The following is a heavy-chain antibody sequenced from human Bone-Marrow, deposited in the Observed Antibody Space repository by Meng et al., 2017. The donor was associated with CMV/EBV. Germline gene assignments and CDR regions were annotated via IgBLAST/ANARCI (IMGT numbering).Heavy chain of an antibody. CDR2: IKSDGSSA. J-gene: IGHJ4*02. Sequence: LSLTCAASGFTFSSYWMHWVRQVPGKGLVWVSRIKSDGSSAHYADSVKGRFTTSRDNAKNTLDLQMNSLRVEDTAVYYCASELAKGYWGRGTLVTVSS. D-gene: IGHD1-1*01. CDR1: GFTFSSYW. V-gene: IGHV3-74*01. CDR3: ASELAKGY.